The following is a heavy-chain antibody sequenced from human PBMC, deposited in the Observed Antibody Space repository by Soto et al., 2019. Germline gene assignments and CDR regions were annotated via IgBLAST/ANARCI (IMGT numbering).Heavy chain of an antibody. D-gene: IGHD3-3*01. V-gene: IGHV3-74*01. CDR2: INRDGRDI. CDR1: GFSFSSYW. Sequence: EVQVVESGGGFVQPGGSLRLSCAASGFSFSSYWMHWARQAPGKGPVWVALINRDGRDIRYADSVRGRFTVSRDNAKNMLYLQMTNVRAEDAAVYYCARDFSRGTDGWGQGTTVTVSS. CDR3: ARDFSRGTDG. J-gene: IGHJ6*02.